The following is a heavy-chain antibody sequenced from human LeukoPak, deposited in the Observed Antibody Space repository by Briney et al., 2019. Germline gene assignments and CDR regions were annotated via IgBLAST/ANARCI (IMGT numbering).Heavy chain of an antibody. V-gene: IGHV3-23*01. CDR1: GFIFSSYA. J-gene: IGHJ4*02. D-gene: IGHD6-13*01. CDR3: ARSGSDSSSLTFDY. CDR2: ISGSGGST. Sequence: PGGSLRLSCAASGFIFSSYAMSWVRQAPGKGLEWVSTISGSGGSTYYADSVKGRFTISRDNSKNTLYLQMNSLRAEDTAVYCCARSGSDSSSLTFDYWGQGTLVTVSS.